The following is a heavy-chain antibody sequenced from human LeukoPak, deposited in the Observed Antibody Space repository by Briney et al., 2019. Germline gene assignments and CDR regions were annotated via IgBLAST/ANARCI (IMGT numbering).Heavy chain of an antibody. CDR1: GFTFSSYA. Sequence: GGSLRLSCAASGFTFSSYAMHWARQAPGKGLEYVSAISSNGGSTYYANSVKGRFTISRDNSKNTLYLQMGSLRAEDMAVYYCAREYYYGSGSPEPYYYYMDVWGKGTTVTISS. D-gene: IGHD3-10*01. CDR2: ISSNGGST. J-gene: IGHJ6*03. V-gene: IGHV3-64*01. CDR3: AREYYYGSGSPEPYYYYMDV.